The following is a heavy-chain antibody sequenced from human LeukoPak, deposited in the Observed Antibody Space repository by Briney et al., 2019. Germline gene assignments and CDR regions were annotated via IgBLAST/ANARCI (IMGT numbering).Heavy chain of an antibody. V-gene: IGHV3-23*01. CDR1: GFTFSSYA. Sequence: GGSLRLSCAASGFTFSSYAMSWVRQAPGKGLEWVSAISGSGGSTYYADSVKGRFTISRDNAKNTLYLQMNSLRAEDTAVYYCARDYYDSSGYPVSSFDLWGRGTLVTVSS. J-gene: IGHJ2*01. D-gene: IGHD3-22*01. CDR3: ARDYYDSSGYPVSSFDL. CDR2: ISGSGGST.